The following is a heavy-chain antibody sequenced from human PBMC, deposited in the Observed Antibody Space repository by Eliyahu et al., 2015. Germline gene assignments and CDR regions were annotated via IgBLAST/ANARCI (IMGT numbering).Heavy chain of an antibody. J-gene: IGHJ4*02. Sequence: EVQLVESGGGLVQPGXSLXXSXXASGFTFSSXAMSWVRQAPGKGLEWVSAISGSGGSTYYADSVKGRFTISRDNSKNTLYLQMNSLRAEDTAVYYCAKGSGIVDYWGQGTLVTVSS. V-gene: IGHV3-23*04. CDR3: AKGSGIVDY. CDR2: ISGSGGST. D-gene: IGHD1-26*01. CDR1: GFTFSSXA.